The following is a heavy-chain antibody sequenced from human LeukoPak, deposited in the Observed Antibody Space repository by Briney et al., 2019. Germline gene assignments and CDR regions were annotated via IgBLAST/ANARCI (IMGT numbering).Heavy chain of an antibody. CDR2: TSSSGSTK. Sequence: GGSLRLSCAASGFTFSDYYMSWIRQAPGKGLEWVSYTSSSGSTKYYADSVKGRFTISRDNAKNSLYLQMNSLRAEDTAVYYCARGIGSSSWPLALWGQGTLVIVSS. CDR1: GFTFSDYY. CDR3: ARGIGSSSWPLAL. D-gene: IGHD6-13*01. V-gene: IGHV3-11*04. J-gene: IGHJ4*02.